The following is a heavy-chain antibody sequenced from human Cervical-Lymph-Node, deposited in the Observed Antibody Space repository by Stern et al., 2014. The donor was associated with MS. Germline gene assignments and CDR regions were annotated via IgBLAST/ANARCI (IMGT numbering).Heavy chain of an antibody. Sequence: MQLGESGAEVKKPGSSVRVSCKASGGTFSRYAISWVRQAPGQGLEWMGGIIPMFGTANYAQKFQGRVTITADDSTTTAYMEVSSLRSEDTAVYYCASSVGELTPEAVWGQGTTVTVFS. V-gene: IGHV1-69*01. D-gene: IGHD3-10*01. CDR2: IIPMFGTA. J-gene: IGHJ6*02. CDR1: GGTFSRYA. CDR3: ASSVGELTPEAV.